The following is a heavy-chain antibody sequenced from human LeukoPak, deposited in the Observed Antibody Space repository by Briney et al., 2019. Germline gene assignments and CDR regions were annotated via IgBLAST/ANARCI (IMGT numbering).Heavy chain of an antibody. J-gene: IGHJ4*02. CDR3: ARVPAAGAFDY. CDR1: GFTFSSYW. V-gene: IGHV3-74*01. Sequence: GGSLRLSCAASGFTFSSYWMHWVRQAPGKGLVWVSRINSDGSSTSYADSVKGRFTISRDNAKNTLYLQMNSLRAEDTAVYYCARVPAAGAFDYWGQGTLFTVSS. CDR2: INSDGSST. D-gene: IGHD2-2*01.